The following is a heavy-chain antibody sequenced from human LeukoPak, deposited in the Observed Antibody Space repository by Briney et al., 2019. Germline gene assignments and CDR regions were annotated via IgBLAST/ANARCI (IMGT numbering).Heavy chain of an antibody. CDR1: GFTFSSYE. D-gene: IGHD6-13*01. Sequence: GGSLRLSCAASGFTFSSYEMNWVRQAPGKGLEWVSSISSSSNYIYYADSVKGRFTISRDNAKNSLYLQMNSLRAEDTAVYYCARAASSWYSLFDYWGQGTLVTVSS. J-gene: IGHJ4*02. CDR2: ISSSSNYI. V-gene: IGHV3-21*01. CDR3: ARAASSWYSLFDY.